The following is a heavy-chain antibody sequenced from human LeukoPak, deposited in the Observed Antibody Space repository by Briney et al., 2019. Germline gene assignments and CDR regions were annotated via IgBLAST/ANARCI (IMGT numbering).Heavy chain of an antibody. J-gene: IGHJ5*02. Sequence: ASVKVSCKASGGTFSSYAISWVRQAPGQGLEWMGGIIPIFGTANYAQKFQGRVTITADESTSTAYMELSSLRSEDTAVYYCARDVRFGPNWFDPWGQGTLVTFSS. CDR1: GGTFSSYA. CDR2: IIPIFGTA. D-gene: IGHD3-10*01. CDR3: ARDVRFGPNWFDP. V-gene: IGHV1-69*13.